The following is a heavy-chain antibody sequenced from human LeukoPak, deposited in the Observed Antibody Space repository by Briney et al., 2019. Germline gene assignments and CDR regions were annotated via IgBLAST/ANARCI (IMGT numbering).Heavy chain of an antibody. CDR1: GFTFSSHA. D-gene: IGHD3-10*01. V-gene: IGHV3-23*01. CDR2: ITSSGGKT. Sequence: GGSLRLSCVASGFTFSSHALTWVRQAPGKGLEWVLTITSSGGKTYYADSVKGRVTVSRDNSKNTQYLQMNSLRAEDTAVYSFAKDGPSSGNYPPYYSDYWGQGTLVTVSS. J-gene: IGHJ4*02. CDR3: AKDGPSSGNYPPYYSDY.